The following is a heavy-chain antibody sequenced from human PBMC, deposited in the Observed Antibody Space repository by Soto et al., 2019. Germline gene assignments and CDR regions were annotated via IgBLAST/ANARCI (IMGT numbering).Heavy chain of an antibody. D-gene: IGHD3-16*01. Sequence: ASVKVSCKASGGTFSSYAISWVRQAPGQGLEWMGGIIPIFGTANYAQKFQGRVTITADESTSTAYMELSSLRSEDTAVYYCARAGLPDSYVSLYIYTFDYWGQGTVVTVSS. J-gene: IGHJ4*02. V-gene: IGHV1-69*13. CDR3: ARAGLPDSYVSLYIYTFDY. CDR1: GGTFSSYA. CDR2: IIPIFGTA.